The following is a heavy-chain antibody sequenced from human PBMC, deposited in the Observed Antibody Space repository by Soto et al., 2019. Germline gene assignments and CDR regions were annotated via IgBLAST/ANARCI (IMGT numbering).Heavy chain of an antibody. CDR3: AGWCMQRKIRGFDY. CDR2: FYWNDDK. CDR1: GFSLSTSGVG. J-gene: IGHJ4*02. Sequence: SGPTLVNPTQTLTLTCTFSGFSLSTSGVGVGWIRQPPGKALEWLALFYWNDDKRYSPSLKSRLTITKDTSKNQVVLTMTNMDPVDTATYYCAGWCMQRKIRGFDYWGQGTLVTVSS. V-gene: IGHV2-5*01. D-gene: IGHD2-8*01.